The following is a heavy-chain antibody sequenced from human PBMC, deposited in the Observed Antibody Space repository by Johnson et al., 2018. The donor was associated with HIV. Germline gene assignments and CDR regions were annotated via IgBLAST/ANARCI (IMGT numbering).Heavy chain of an antibody. J-gene: IGHJ3*02. CDR2: INWNGGST. CDR3: ARDLQGRDAFDI. Sequence: VQLVESGGRVVRPGGSLRLSCAASGFTFDDYGMSWVRQAPGKGLEWVCGINWNGGSTHFPDSLKGRFTISRDNAKNSLYLQMNSLRAEDTAVYYCARDLQGRDAFDIWGQGTMVTVSS. V-gene: IGHV3-20*04. CDR1: GFTFDDYG.